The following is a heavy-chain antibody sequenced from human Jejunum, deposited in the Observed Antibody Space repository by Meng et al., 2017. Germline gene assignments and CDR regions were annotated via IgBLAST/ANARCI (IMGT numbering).Heavy chain of an antibody. Sequence: PGLVMPSGTLSRTSNVSGDSIIRIKWWDWHPQPPGKGLEWIGEIYHSGRTNLNPSLESRVTISVDESKNQFSLTLNSVTAADTAVYYCARGVGDIRVGFDYWGQGILVTVSS. D-gene: IGHD5-12*01. CDR3: ARGVGDIRVGFDY. V-gene: IGHV4-4*02. CDR2: IYHSGRT. CDR1: GDSIIRIKW. J-gene: IGHJ4*02.